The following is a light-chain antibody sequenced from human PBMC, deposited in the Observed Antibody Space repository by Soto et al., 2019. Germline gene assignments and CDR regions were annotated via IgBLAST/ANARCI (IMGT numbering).Light chain of an antibody. V-gene: IGKV3-15*01. CDR1: QSVSSS. J-gene: IGKJ1*01. CDR2: GAS. CDR3: QQYSNWWT. Sequence: EIVMTQSPDTLSVSPGERATLSCRASQSVSSSLAWYQQKPGQAPRLLIYGASTRATGIPARFSGSGSGTEFTLTISSLQSEDFAAYYCQQYSNWWTFGQGTKVDI.